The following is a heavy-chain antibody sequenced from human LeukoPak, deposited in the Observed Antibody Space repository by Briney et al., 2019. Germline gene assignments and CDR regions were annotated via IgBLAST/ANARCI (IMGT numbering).Heavy chain of an antibody. V-gene: IGHV3-9*01. J-gene: IGHJ4*02. CDR3: AKSTAVAGNTFDY. CDR1: GFTFDDYA. D-gene: IGHD6-19*01. CDR2: ISWNSGSI. Sequence: PGRSLRLSCAASGFTFDDYAMHWVRRAPGKGLEWVSGISWNSGSIGYADSVKGRFTISRDNAKNSLYLQMNSLRAEDTALYYCAKSTAVAGNTFDYWGQGTLVTVSS.